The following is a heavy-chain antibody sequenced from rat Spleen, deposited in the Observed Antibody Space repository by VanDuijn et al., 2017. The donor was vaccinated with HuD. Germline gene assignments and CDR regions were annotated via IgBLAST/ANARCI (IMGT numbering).Heavy chain of an antibody. V-gene: IGHV5S10*01. CDR3: ARVDGYYRTMDA. D-gene: IGHD1-12*03. Sequence: EVQLVEAGGGLVQPGRSLKLSCAASGFTFSDYNMAWVRQAPKEGLEWVATIIYDGSRTYYRDSMKGRFTVSRENAKSTLHLLMDSLRSEDTATYYCARVDGYYRTMDAWGQGASVTVSS. J-gene: IGHJ4*01. CDR2: IIYDGSRT. CDR1: GFTFSDYN.